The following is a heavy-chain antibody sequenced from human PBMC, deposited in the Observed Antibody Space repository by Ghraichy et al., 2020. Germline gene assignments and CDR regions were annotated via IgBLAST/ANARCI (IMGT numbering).Heavy chain of an antibody. J-gene: IGHJ6*02. CDR3: ARVPGGSSYYYYAMGV. CDR2: IYNSGSTYNT. V-gene: IGHV4-31*03. CDR1: GGSIRSTGFY. Sequence: SETLSLTCNVSGGSIRSTGFYWTWIRHHPGKGLEWIGYIYNSGSTYNTYYSPYLKSRVSISVDTSKNQFSLSLTSVTAADTAVYYCARVPGGSSYYYYAMGVWGPGTTGTVSS. D-gene: IGHD3-10*01.